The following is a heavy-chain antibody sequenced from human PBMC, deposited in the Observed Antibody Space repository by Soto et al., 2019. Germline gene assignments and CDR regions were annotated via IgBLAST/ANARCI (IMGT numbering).Heavy chain of an antibody. CDR3: ARERTGTPSMDV. D-gene: IGHD1-1*01. CDR2: MNPNSGNT. V-gene: IGHV1-8*01. J-gene: IGHJ6*02. Sequence: QVQLVQSGADVKKPGASVKVSCKAAGYTFTSYDINWVRQATGQGLEWMGWMNPNSGNTGYAQKFQGRVTMTRNTSISTAYMKLSSLRSEDPAVYYCARERTGTPSMDVWGQGTTVTVSS. CDR1: GYTFTSYD.